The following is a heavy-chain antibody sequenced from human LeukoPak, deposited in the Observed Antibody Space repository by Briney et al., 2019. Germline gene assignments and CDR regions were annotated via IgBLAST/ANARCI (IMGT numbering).Heavy chain of an antibody. V-gene: IGHV3-7*01. J-gene: IGHJ6*02. CDR3: TRNRGLDV. Sequence: GGSLRLSCAASGFTFSSCWMSWVRQAPGKGLEWVANIKPEGSEKYYVDSVKGRFTISRDNAKNSLYLQMNSLRAEDTAVYYCTRNRGLDVWGQGTTVTVSS. D-gene: IGHD6-25*01. CDR2: IKPEGSEK. CDR1: GFTFSSCW.